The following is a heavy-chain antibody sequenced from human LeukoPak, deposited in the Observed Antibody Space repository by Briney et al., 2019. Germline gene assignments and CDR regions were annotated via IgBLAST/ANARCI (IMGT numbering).Heavy chain of an antibody. J-gene: IGHJ3*02. CDR1: GFTLVDYA. CDR2: ISWNSGSI. Sequence: GGSLTLSCLASGFTLVDYAMHWVRPPAVRGMEWVAGISWNSGSIVYADSVKGRVTISRDNDKNSLYLQMNSLRAEDMDLYYCASTPSGSYADAFDIWSQGTMVTVSS. D-gene: IGHD1-26*01. V-gene: IGHV3-9*03. CDR3: ASTPSGSYADAFDI.